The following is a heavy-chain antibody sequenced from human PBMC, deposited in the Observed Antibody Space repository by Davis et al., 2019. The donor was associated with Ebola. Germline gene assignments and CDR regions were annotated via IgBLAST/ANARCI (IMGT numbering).Heavy chain of an antibody. J-gene: IGHJ4*02. V-gene: IGHV3-7*01. Sequence: GESLKISCVASGFNFNNYNMNWVRQAPGKGLEWVANIKQDGSEKYYVDSVKGRFTISRDNAKNSLFLQMNSLRVEDTAVYYCTKTISATPGDYWGQGTLVTVSS. CDR1: GFNFNNYN. CDR3: TKTISATPGDY. CDR2: IKQDGSEK. D-gene: IGHD4/OR15-4a*01.